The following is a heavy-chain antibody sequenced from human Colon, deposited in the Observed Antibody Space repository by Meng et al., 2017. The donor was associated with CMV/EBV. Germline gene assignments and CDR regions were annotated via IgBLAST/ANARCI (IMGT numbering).Heavy chain of an antibody. J-gene: IGHJ4*02. V-gene: IGHV3-48*04. CDR3: ARGQYYYDSSGYFDY. CDR1: GFTFSSYS. Sequence: GESLKISCAASGFTFSSYSMNWVRQAPGKGLEWVSYISSSSTIYYADSVKGRFTISRDNAKNSLYLQMNSLRAEDTAVYYCARGQYYYDSSGYFDYWGQGTLVTVSS. D-gene: IGHD3-22*01. CDR2: ISSSSTI.